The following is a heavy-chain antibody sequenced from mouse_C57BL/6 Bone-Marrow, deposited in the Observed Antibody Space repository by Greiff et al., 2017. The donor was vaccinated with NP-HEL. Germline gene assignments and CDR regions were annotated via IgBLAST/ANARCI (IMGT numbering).Heavy chain of an antibody. D-gene: IGHD1-1*02. CDR3: ARSGYYGGCYFDV. V-gene: IGHV1-42*01. J-gene: IGHJ1*03. Sequence: VQLQQSGPELVKPGASVKISCKASGYSFTGYYMNWVKQSPEKSLEWIGEINPSTGGTTYNQKFKAKATLTVDKSSSTAYMQIKSLTSEDSAVYYGARSGYYGGCYFDVGGTGPRSPSPQ. CDR2: INPSTGGT. CDR1: GYSFTGYY.